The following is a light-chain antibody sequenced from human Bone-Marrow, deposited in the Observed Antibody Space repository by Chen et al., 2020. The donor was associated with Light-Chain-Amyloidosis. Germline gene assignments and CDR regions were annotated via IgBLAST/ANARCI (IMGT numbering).Light chain of an antibody. V-gene: IGLV2-14*01. CDR3: SSYTITNTLV. J-gene: IGLJ1*01. CDR1: SSDVGGDNH. Sequence: QSALTQPASVPGSPGQSLTISCTGTSSDVGGDNHVSWYQQHPDKAPKLMIYEVTNRPSWVPDRFSGSKSDNTGSLTISGLQTEDEADYFCSSYTITNTLVFGSGTRVTVL. CDR2: EVT.